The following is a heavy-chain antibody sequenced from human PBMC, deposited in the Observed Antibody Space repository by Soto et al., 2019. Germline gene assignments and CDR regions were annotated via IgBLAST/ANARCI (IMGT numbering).Heavy chain of an antibody. Sequence: SETLSLTCTVSGGSISSYYWSWIRQPPGKGLEWIGYIYYSGSTNYNPSLKSRVTISVDTSKNQFSLKLSSVTAADTAVYYCARSISPWGQGTLVTVSS. CDR1: GGSISSYY. CDR3: ARSISP. D-gene: IGHD6-6*01. CDR2: IYYSGST. V-gene: IGHV4-59*08. J-gene: IGHJ5*02.